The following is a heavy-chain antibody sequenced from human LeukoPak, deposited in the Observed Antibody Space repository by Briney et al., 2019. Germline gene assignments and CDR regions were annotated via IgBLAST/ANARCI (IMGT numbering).Heavy chain of an antibody. CDR2: INHSGST. CDR3: ARPVAVGAPGGDY. CDR1: GGSFSGYY. V-gene: IGHV4-34*01. D-gene: IGHD1-26*01. Sequence: SETLSLTCAVYGGSFSGYYWSWIRQPPGKGLEWIGEINHSGSTNYNPSLKSRVTISVDTSKNQFSLKLSSVTAADTAVYYCARPVAVGAPGGDYWGQGTLVTVSS. J-gene: IGHJ4*02.